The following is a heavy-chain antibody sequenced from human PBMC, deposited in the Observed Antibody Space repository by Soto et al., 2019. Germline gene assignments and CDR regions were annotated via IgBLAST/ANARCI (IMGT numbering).Heavy chain of an antibody. J-gene: IGHJ5*02. Sequence: SSETLSLTCNMSGDSYSISTYSWSWIRQPPGKALQWIGFIYQSGVTSYNPSLASRVSISLDRSNNQCSLKLKSVTAADTAVYFCAGMPYTSGLRFDPWGPGTLVTVSS. CDR2: IYQSGVT. V-gene: IGHV4-30-2*01. D-gene: IGHD6-19*01. CDR3: AGMPYTSGLRFDP. CDR1: GDSYSISTYS.